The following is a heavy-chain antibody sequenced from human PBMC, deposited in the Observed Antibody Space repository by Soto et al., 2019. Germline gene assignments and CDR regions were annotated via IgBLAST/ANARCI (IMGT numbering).Heavy chain of an antibody. CDR3: ARYPGRKGYCSGGSCPRAPYFQH. D-gene: IGHD2-15*01. V-gene: IGHV4-39*01. J-gene: IGHJ1*01. CDR2: IYYSGST. CDR1: GGSISSSSYY. Sequence: SETLSLTCTVSGGSISSSSYYWGWIRQPPGKGLEWIGSIYYSGSTYYNPSLKSRVTISVDTSKNQFSLKLSSVTAADTAVYYCARYPGRKGYCSGGSCPRAPYFQHWGQGTLVTVSS.